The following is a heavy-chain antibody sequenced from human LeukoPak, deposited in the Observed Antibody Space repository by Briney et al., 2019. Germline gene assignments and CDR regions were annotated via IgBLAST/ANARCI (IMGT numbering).Heavy chain of an antibody. D-gene: IGHD2-15*01. CDR1: GFAFSNYG. CDR2: ISYDGSNK. Sequence: PGRSLRLSCAASGFAFSNYGMHWVRQAPGKGLEWVAVISYDGSNKYYADSVKGRFTISRDNSKNTLYLQINSLRTEDTAVYSCAKARLGYCSGGRCPLWFDPWGQGTLVTVSS. J-gene: IGHJ5*02. V-gene: IGHV3-30*18. CDR3: AKARLGYCSGGRCPLWFDP.